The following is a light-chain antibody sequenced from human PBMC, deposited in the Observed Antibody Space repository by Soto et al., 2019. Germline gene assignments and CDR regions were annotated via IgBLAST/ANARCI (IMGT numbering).Light chain of an antibody. CDR1: QNIRNL. CDR3: QPYNTFAP. J-gene: IGKJ5*01. V-gene: IGKV1-5*01. Sequence: RLTQSAYPLSSDVGDSVTITCRASQNIRNLLAWYQQKPVKAPKPLIYDASTLKTGVPSRFSGSGSGSEFNFTITGLQPDDFATYFCQPYNTFAPFGQVTRPEIK. CDR2: DAS.